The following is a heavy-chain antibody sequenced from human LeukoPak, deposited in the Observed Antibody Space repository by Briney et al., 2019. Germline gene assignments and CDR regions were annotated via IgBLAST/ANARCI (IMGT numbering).Heavy chain of an antibody. D-gene: IGHD6-13*01. CDR1: GGSISSSSYY. CDR2: IYYRGST. Sequence: RSETLSLTCTVSGGSISSSSYYWGWIRQPPGKGLEWIGSIYYRGSTYYNPSLKSRVTISVDTSKNQFSLKLSSVTAADTAVYYCARDRGSSWYLSSWFDPWGQGTLVTVSS. V-gene: IGHV4-39*02. J-gene: IGHJ5*02. CDR3: ARDRGSSWYLSSWFDP.